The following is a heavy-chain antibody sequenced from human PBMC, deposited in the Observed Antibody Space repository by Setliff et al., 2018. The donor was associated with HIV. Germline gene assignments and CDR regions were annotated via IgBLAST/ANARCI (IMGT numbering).Heavy chain of an antibody. V-gene: IGHV4-59*01. CDR1: TGSISRYY. CDR2: IYYSGST. J-gene: IGHJ3*02. CDR3: ARANSIKGYSYGPDAFDI. Sequence: NPSETLPLTCTFSTGSISRYYWNWIRQPPGKGLEWIGYIYYSGSTNYNPSLKSRVTISLDTSKNQFSLNLSSVTAADTAVYYCARANSIKGYSYGPDAFDIWGQGTMVTVSS. D-gene: IGHD5-18*01.